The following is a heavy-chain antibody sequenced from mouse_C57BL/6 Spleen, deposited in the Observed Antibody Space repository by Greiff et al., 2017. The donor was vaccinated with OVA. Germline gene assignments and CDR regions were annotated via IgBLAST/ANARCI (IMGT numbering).Heavy chain of an antibody. CDR2: IDPETGGT. CDR1: GYTFTDYE. J-gene: IGHJ3*01. V-gene: IGHV1-15*01. Sequence: QVQLQQSGAELVRPGASVTLSCKASGYTFTDYEMHWVKQTPVHGLEWIGAIDPETGGTAYNQKVKGKAILTADKTSSTAYMELRSLTSEDSAVYYCTSGGRAWFAYWGQGTLVTVSA. CDR3: TSGGRAWFAY.